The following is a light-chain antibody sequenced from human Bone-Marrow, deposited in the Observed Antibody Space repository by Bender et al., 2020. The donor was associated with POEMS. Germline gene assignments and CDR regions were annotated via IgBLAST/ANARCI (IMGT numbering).Light chain of an antibody. V-gene: IGLV1-47*01. Sequence: QSVLTQPPSVSGTPGQRVTISCSGSNSNIGKNYGYWYQHLPGSAPKLLMYRNDHRPSGVSNRFSGSKSGNTASLTISGLQAEDEGDYYCCSYAGSSTLVLGTGTKVTVL. CDR3: CSYAGSSTLV. J-gene: IGLJ1*01. CDR1: NSNIGKNY. CDR2: RND.